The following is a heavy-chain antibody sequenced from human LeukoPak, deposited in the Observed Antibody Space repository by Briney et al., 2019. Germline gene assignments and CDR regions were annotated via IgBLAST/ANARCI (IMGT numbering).Heavy chain of an antibody. Sequence: SETLSLTCTVPGDSITTYYWSWIRQSPGKGLEWIGYINYIGSTNYNPSLKNRVTISADISKSQFSLKLSSVTSADTAVYYCARGEYEDLVDNWGQGTLVTVSS. J-gene: IGHJ4*02. D-gene: IGHD1-26*01. CDR2: INYIGST. CDR1: GDSITTYY. CDR3: ARGEYEDLVDN. V-gene: IGHV4-59*01.